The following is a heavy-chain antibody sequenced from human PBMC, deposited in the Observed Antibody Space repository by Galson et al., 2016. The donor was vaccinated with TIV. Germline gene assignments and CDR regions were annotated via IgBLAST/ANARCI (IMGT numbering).Heavy chain of an antibody. J-gene: IGHJ4*02. CDR3: TTELGYCSGGYCYYFDY. CDR1: GFIFSNAW. CDR2: IKSNFDGGTT. Sequence: SLRLSCAASGFIFSNAWMSWVRQAPGKGLEWVGRIKSNFDGGTTDYAAPVKGRFTISRHDSKNTLFLQMNRLKTEDTAVYYCTTELGYCSGGYCYYFDYWGQGTLVTASS. D-gene: IGHD2-15*01. V-gene: IGHV3-15*01.